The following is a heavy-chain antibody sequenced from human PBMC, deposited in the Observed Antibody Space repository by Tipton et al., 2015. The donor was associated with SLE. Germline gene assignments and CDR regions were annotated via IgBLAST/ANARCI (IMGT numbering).Heavy chain of an antibody. V-gene: IGHV1-69*04. CDR3: ATDRSIVGATNGLFDY. Sequence: QSGAEVKKPGSSVKVSCKASGGTFSSYTISWVRQAPGQGLEWMGRIIPILGIANYAQRFQGRVTITAHKSTSTAYMELSSLRSEDTAVYYCATDRSIVGATNGLFDYWGQGTLVSVSS. D-gene: IGHD1-26*01. CDR1: GGTFSSYT. J-gene: IGHJ4*02. CDR2: IIPILGIA.